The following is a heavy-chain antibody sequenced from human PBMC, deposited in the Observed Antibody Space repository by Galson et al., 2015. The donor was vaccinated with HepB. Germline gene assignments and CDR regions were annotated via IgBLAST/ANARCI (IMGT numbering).Heavy chain of an antibody. CDR2: INAGNGNT. V-gene: IGHV1-3*01. CDR1: GYTFTSYA. J-gene: IGHJ5*02. Sequence: SVKVSCKASGYTFTSYAMHWVRQAPGQRLEWMGWINAGNGNTKYSQKFQGRVTITRDTSASTAYMELSSLRSEDTAVYYCARDAVVVVAATSNWFDPWGQGTLVTVSS. CDR3: ARDAVVVVAATSNWFDP. D-gene: IGHD2-15*01.